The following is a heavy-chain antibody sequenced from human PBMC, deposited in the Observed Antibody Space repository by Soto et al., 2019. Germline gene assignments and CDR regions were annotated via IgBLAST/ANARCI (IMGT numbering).Heavy chain of an antibody. CDR1: GFTFSSYA. V-gene: IGHV3-30-3*01. D-gene: IGHD6-19*01. CDR3: ARGSHRPGIVVDTGGSHYGMDV. Sequence: QVQLVESGGGVVQPGRSLRLSCAASGFTFSSYAMHWVRQAPGKGLEWVAVISYDGSNKYYADSVKGRFTISRDNSKNTLYLQMNSLRAEDTAVYYCARGSHRPGIVVDTGGSHYGMDVWGQGTTVTVSS. J-gene: IGHJ6*02. CDR2: ISYDGSNK.